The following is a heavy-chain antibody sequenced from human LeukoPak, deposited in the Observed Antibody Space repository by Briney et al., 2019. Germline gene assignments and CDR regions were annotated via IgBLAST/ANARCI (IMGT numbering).Heavy chain of an antibody. D-gene: IGHD1-26*01. CDR2: IIPIFGIA. Sequence: SVKLSCKASGGTFSSYAISWVRQAPGQGLEWMGRIIPIFGIANYAQKFQRRVTITADKSTSTAYMELSSLRSEDTAVYYCARNGMTDSPYYYYGMDVWGKGTTVTVSS. CDR1: GGTFSSYA. CDR3: ARNGMTDSPYYYYGMDV. J-gene: IGHJ6*04. V-gene: IGHV1-69*04.